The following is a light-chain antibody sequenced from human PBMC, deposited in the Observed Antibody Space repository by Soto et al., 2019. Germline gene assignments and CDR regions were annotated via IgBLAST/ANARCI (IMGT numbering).Light chain of an antibody. J-gene: IGKJ3*01. CDR3: QQYNSYPFG. CDR1: QSISSW. CDR2: KAS. V-gene: IGKV1-5*03. Sequence: DIQMTQSPSTLSASVGDRVTITCRASQSISSWLAWYQQKPGKAPKLLIYKASSLESGVPSRFSGSGSGTEFTLTISSLQPDDFATYYCQQYNSYPFGFGPGTKVDIK.